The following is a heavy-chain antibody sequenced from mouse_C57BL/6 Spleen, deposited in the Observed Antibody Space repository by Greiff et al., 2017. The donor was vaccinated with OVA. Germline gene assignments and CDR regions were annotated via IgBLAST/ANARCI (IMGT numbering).Heavy chain of an antibody. D-gene: IGHD2-2*01. CDR3: AKVYYGYDGAMDY. V-gene: IGHV2-5*01. Sequence: QVQLKESGPGLVQPSQSLSITCTVSGFSLTSYGVHWVRQSPGKGLEWLGVIWRGGGTAYNAAFLSRLSITKDNSKSQVFFNMNSLQADDTAIYYWAKVYYGYDGAMDYWGQGTAVTVSS. CDR1: GFSLTSYG. CDR2: IWRGGGT. J-gene: IGHJ4*01.